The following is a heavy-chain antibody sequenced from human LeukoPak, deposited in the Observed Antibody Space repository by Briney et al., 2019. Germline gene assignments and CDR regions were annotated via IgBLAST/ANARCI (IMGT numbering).Heavy chain of an antibody. D-gene: IGHD6-13*01. J-gene: IGHJ4*02. CDR3: ARLDSSSRYGNSQFDY. CDR1: GYSFTSYW. CDR2: IFPGDSET. V-gene: IGHV5-51*01. Sequence: GESLKISCKGSGYSFTSYWIGWVRQMPGKGLEWMGIIFPGDSETIYSPSFQGQVTISADKSISTAYLQWSSRKASDTAMYYCARLDSSSRYGNSQFDYWGQGTLVTVSS.